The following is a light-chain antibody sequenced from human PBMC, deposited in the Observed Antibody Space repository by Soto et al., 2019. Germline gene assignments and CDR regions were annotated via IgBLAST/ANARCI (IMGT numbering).Light chain of an antibody. CDR2: EVN. V-gene: IGLV2-14*03. CDR1: SSDGGGYKY. CDR3: SSYTRTSTYV. J-gene: IGLJ1*01. Sequence: QSALTQPASVSGSPGQSITISCTGTSSDGGGYKYVSWFQQYPGKVPKLIIYEVNERPSGVSTRFSASKSGNTASLTISGLQAEDEADYYCSSYTRTSTYVFGTGPKGTVL.